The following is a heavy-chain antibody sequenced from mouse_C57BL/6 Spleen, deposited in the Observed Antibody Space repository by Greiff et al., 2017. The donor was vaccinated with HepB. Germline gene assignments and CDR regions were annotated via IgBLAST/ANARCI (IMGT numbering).Heavy chain of an antibody. J-gene: IGHJ4*01. CDR2: INPGSGGT. CDR3: ARADDGYCMDY. CDR1: GYAFTNYL. D-gene: IGHD2-3*01. Sequence: VQLQESGAELVRPGTSVKVSCKASGYAFTNYLIEWVKQRPGQGLEWIGVINPGSGGTNYNEKFKGKATLTADKSSSTAYRQLSSLTSEDAAVYFCARADDGYCMDYWGQGTSVTVSS. V-gene: IGHV1-54*01.